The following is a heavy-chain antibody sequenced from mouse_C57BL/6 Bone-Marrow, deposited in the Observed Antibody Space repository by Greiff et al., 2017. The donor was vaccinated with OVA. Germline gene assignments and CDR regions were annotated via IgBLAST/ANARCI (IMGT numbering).Heavy chain of an antibody. CDR1: GFTFRSYA. CDR3: ARDYSFDY. Sequence: EVKLQESGGGLVKPGGSLKLSCAASGFTFRSYAMFWVRQTPEKRLAWVATLSDGGSYPYHPNNVKCRFTISRNNAKNILDLQMSHLKSEDTAMYYCARDYSFDYWGQGTTLTVSS. D-gene: IGHD1-1*01. CDR2: LSDGGSYP. V-gene: IGHV5-4*01. J-gene: IGHJ2*01.